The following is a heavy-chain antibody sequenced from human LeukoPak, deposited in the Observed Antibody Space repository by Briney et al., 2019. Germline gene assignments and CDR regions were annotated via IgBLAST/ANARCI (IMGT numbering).Heavy chain of an antibody. CDR1: GYSISSAYY. D-gene: IGHD3-22*01. V-gene: IGHV4-38-2*02. CDR2: IYNSGST. J-gene: IGHJ4*02. Sequence: PSETLSLTCAVSGYSISSAYYWGWIRQPPVKGLEWIGSIYNSGSTYYNASLKSRVTISIDTSKNEFSLKLSSVTAADTAVYYCAREDHYFDISDYYPNFDYWGQGTLVTVSS. CDR3: AREDHYFDISDYYPNFDY.